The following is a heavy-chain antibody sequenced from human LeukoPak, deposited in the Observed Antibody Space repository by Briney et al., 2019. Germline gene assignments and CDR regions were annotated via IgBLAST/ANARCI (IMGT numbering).Heavy chain of an antibody. CDR2: IIPILGIA. J-gene: IGHJ3*02. CDR3: ARDPPYYDSSASTFDI. V-gene: IGHV1-69*04. Sequence: SVKVSCKASGGTFSSYAISWVRQAPGQGLEWMGRIIPILGIANYAQKFQGRVTITADKSTSTAYMELSSLRSEDTAVYYCARDPPYYDSSASTFDIWGQGTMVIVSS. CDR1: GGTFSSYA. D-gene: IGHD3-22*01.